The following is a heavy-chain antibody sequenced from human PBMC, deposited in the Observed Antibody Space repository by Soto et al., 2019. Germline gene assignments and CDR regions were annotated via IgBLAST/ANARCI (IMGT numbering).Heavy chain of an antibody. CDR2: ISGSGDTT. J-gene: IGHJ4*02. V-gene: IGHV3-23*01. Sequence: EVQLLDSGGGLVQPGGSLRLSCAASGYSFSTYAMSWARQAPGKGLEWVSAISGSGDTTYYADSVKGRFTISRDNSKNTVYLQMNSLRAEDTAVYYCAKETLASAYADYWGQGTLVTVSS. CDR1: GYSFSTYA. D-gene: IGHD2-2*01. CDR3: AKETLASAYADY.